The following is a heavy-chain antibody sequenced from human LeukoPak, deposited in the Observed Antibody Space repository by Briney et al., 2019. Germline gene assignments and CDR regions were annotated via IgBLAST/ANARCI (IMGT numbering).Heavy chain of an antibody. J-gene: IGHJ6*03. CDR2: INPNSGGT. Sequence: ASVKVCCKASGYTFTGYYMRWVRQAPGQGLEWMGWINPNSGGTNYAQKFQGRVTMTRDTSISTAYMELSRLRSDDTAVYYCARDGVPAAIDYYYYMDVWGKGTTVTVSS. CDR3: ARDGVPAAIDYYYYMDV. CDR1: GYTFTGYY. V-gene: IGHV1-2*02. D-gene: IGHD2-2*01.